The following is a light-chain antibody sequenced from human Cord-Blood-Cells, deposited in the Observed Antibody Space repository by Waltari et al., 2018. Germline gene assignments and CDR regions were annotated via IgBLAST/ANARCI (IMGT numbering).Light chain of an antibody. CDR1: QSISSW. Sequence: DIQMTQSPSTLSASVGDRVTITCRASQSISSWLAWYQQKPGKAPKLLIYKASSLESGVPSRFSGSGSGTEFTLTINSLQPDDFATYYCQQYNSCPLTFGGGTKVEIK. CDR2: KAS. J-gene: IGKJ4*01. V-gene: IGKV1-5*03. CDR3: QQYNSCPLT.